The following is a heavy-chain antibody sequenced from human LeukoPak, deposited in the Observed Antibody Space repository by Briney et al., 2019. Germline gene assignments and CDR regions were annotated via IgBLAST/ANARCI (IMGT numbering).Heavy chain of an antibody. CDR3: ARVYGDHYGSGVIDY. J-gene: IGHJ4*02. CDR1: GYTFIYYY. CDR2: INPNSGGT. Sequence: ASVKVSCKASGYTFIYYYMHWVRQAPGQGLEWMGWINPNSGGTNYAQKFQGRVTMTRDTPITTAYMELSRLRSDDTAVYYCARVYGDHYGSGVIDYWGQGTLVTVSS. D-gene: IGHD3-10*01. V-gene: IGHV1-2*02.